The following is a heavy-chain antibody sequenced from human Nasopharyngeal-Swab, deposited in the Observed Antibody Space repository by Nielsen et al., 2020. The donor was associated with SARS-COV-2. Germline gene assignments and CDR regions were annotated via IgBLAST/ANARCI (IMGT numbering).Heavy chain of an antibody. V-gene: IGHV3-23*01. CDR2: ISGSGGST. D-gene: IGHD3-22*01. J-gene: IGHJ6*02. CDR3: AKDDSSVYYYKTEDDYYYYGMDV. CDR1: GFTFSSYA. Sequence: GESLKISCAASGFTFSSYAMSWVRQAPGKGLEWVSAISGSGGSTYYADSVKGRFTISRDNSKNTLYLQMNSLRAEDTAVYYCAKDDSSVYYYKTEDDYYYYGMDVWGQGTTVTVSS.